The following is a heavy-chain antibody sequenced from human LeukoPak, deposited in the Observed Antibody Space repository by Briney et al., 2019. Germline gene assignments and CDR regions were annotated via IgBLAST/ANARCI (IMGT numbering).Heavy chain of an antibody. Sequence: PGGSLRLSCAASGFTVRSNYMSWVRQAPGKGLEGVSLIFNDGSTYYADSVKARFTISRDNSMDTLYLQMNSLRVEDTAVYYCARDPGGDNAYWGQGTLVTVPS. CDR3: ARDPGGDNAY. CDR1: GFTVRSNY. CDR2: IFNDGST. V-gene: IGHV3-66*01. J-gene: IGHJ4*02. D-gene: IGHD2-21*02.